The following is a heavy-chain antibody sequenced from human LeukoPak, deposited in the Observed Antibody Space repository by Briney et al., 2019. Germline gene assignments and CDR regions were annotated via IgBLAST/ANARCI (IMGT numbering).Heavy chain of an antibody. J-gene: IGHJ3*02. CDR3: ARRIAARFDAFDI. D-gene: IGHD6-6*01. CDR1: GGSISSSSYY. Sequence: SQTLSLTCTVSGGSISSSSYYWGWIRQPPGKGLEWIGSIYYSGSTYYNPSLKSRVTISVDTSKNQFSLKLSSVTAADTAVYYCARRIAARFDAFDIWGQGTMVTVSS. V-gene: IGHV4-39*01. CDR2: IYYSGST.